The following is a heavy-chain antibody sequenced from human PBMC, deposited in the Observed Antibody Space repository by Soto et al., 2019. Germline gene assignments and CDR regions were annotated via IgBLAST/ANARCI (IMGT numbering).Heavy chain of an antibody. CDR3: GRGRYYGMDV. V-gene: IGHV3-74*01. CDR1: GFTFSSNW. J-gene: IGHJ6*02. D-gene: IGHD1-20*01. Sequence: EVQLVESGGGLVQPGGSLRVSCAASGFTFSSNWMHWVSRAPGKGLVWVSGINGDGRTTTYADSVKGRFTISRDNAKNTLYLEMNSLRVEDTAVYYCGRGRYYGMDVWGQGTTVTVSS. CDR2: INGDGRTT.